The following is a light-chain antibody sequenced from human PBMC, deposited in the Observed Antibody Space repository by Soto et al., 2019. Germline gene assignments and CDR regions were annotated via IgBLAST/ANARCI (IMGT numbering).Light chain of an antibody. CDR3: QQYNSYSPT. Sequence: DIQMTQSPSTLSASVGDRVTITCRASQSISTWLAWYQQEPGKAPKLLIHKASSLQSGVPSRFSGSGSGTDVTRTISSLHPDDFATYYCQQYNSYSPTFGQGTRVESK. CDR2: KAS. CDR1: QSISTW. J-gene: IGKJ1*01. V-gene: IGKV1-5*03.